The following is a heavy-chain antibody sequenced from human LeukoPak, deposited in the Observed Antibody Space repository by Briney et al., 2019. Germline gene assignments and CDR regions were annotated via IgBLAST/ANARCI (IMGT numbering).Heavy chain of an antibody. CDR1: GFTFSSYS. Sequence: GGSLRLSCAASGFTFSSYSMNWVRRAPGKGLEWVSSISSSSSYIYYADSVKGRFTISRDNAKNSLYLQMNSLRAEDTAVYYCARDHTAMVGNFDYWGQGTLVTVSS. J-gene: IGHJ4*02. CDR3: ARDHTAMVGNFDY. V-gene: IGHV3-21*01. D-gene: IGHD5-18*01. CDR2: ISSSSSYI.